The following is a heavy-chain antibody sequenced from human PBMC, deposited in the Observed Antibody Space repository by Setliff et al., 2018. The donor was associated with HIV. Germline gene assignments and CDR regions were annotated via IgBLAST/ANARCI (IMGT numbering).Heavy chain of an antibody. J-gene: IGHJ4*02. D-gene: IGHD6-13*01. V-gene: IGHV4-34*01. CDR1: GGSFSGYY. CDR2: INHSGST. Sequence: PSETLSLTCAVYGGSFSGYYWSWIRQPPGKGLEWIGEINHSGSTKYHPSLKSRVTISVDTSKSQFSLKLSSVTAADTAVYYCARVRKGGSSSWYAVGHWGQGSLVTVSS. CDR3: ARVRKGGSSSWYAVGH.